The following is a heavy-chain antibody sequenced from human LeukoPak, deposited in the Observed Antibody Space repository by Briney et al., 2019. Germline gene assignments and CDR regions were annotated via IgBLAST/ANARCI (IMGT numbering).Heavy chain of an antibody. J-gene: IGHJ4*02. CDR1: GYTFTGYY. CDR2: INPNSGGT. V-gene: IGHV1-2*02. D-gene: IGHD3-22*01. Sequence: GASVKVSCKASGYTFTGYYMHWVRQAPGQGLEWMGWINPNSGGTNYAQKFQGRVTMTRDTSISTAYMELSRLRSDDTAVYYCARTYYYDSSGYYWYWGQGTLVTVSS. CDR3: ARTYYYDSSGYYWY.